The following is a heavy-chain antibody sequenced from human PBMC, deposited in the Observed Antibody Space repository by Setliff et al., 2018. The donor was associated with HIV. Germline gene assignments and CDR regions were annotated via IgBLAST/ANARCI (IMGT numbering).Heavy chain of an antibody. Sequence: ASVKVSCKASGYTFTSYGISWVRQAPGQGLEWMGGFDPEDGETIYAQKFQGRVSMTEEKSTDTAYMELSSLRSGDTAVYYCATFYNSGSLTSFDYWGQGTVVTVSS. J-gene: IGHJ4*02. D-gene: IGHD3-10*01. V-gene: IGHV1-24*01. CDR1: GYTFTSYG. CDR2: FDPEDGET. CDR3: ATFYNSGSLTSFDY.